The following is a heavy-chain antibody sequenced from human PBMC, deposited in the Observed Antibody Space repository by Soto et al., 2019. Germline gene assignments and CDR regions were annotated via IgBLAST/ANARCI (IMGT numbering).Heavy chain of an antibody. CDR3: ARGGVDMIRGITGKRTWLDP. Sequence: QVQLQQWGDGLLKPSETLSVTCAVYGGSFSSYYWNWIRQSQGNGLEWIGDINRIGSANYNPSLTGRVTMSVDSSKNQFYLRLTSVTAADTAMYYCARGGVDMIRGITGKRTWLDPWGQGTLVIVS. CDR1: GGSFSSYY. V-gene: IGHV4-34*01. D-gene: IGHD3-10*01. CDR2: INRIGSA. J-gene: IGHJ5*02.